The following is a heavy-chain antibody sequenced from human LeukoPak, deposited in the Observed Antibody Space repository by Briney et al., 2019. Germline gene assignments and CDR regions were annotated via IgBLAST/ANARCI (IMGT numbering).Heavy chain of an antibody. CDR2: ISYDGSNK. CDR1: GFTFSSYG. Sequence: GRSLRLSCAASGFTFSSYGMHWVRQAPGKGLEWVAVISYDGSNKYYADSVKGRFTISRDNPKNTLYLQMNSLRAEDTAVYYCAKDPGDYDILPFDIWGQGTMVTVSS. CDR3: AKDPGDYDILPFDI. J-gene: IGHJ3*02. D-gene: IGHD3-9*01. V-gene: IGHV3-30*18.